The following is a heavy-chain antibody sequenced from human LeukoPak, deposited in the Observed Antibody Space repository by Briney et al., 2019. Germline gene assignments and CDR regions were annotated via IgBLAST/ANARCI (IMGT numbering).Heavy chain of an antibody. CDR2: IYYSGST. V-gene: IGHV4-59*12. Sequence: PSETLSLTCTVSGGSISSYYWSWIRQPPGKGLEWIGYIYYSGSTNYNPSLKSRVTISVDTSKNQFSLKLSSVTAADTAVYYCARESQEKYYFDYWGQGTLVAVSS. CDR3: ARESQEKYYFDY. CDR1: GGSISSYY. D-gene: IGHD5-24*01. J-gene: IGHJ4*02.